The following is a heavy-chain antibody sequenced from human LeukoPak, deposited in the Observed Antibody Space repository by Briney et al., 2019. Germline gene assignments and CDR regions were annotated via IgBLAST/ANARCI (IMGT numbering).Heavy chain of an antibody. J-gene: IGHJ5*02. CDR3: ARAQVGAPTDL. CDR2: IHGDGDNI. CDR1: GFPFSSYA. V-gene: IGHV3-74*01. D-gene: IGHD1-26*01. Sequence: PGGSLRLSCAASGFPFSSYAMYWVRHAPGKGLVWVARIHGDGDNISYADSVRGRFTISRDNAKDTLYLHMNSLRPEDTAVYYCARAQVGAPTDLWGQGTLVTVPS.